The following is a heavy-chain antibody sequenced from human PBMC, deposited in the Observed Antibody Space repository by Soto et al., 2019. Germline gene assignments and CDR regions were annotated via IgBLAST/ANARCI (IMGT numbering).Heavy chain of an antibody. J-gene: IGHJ4*02. Sequence: QVQLVQSGAEVKKPGASVKISCKTSGYIFINYYIHWVRQAPGQGLEWVALFNPMSGSTNYAQKLQGRVTVTSDKSTSTVYMELSSLISEDTDVYYCARDLEAADYWGQGTLVNVSS. CDR1: GYIFINYY. CDR2: FNPMSGST. V-gene: IGHV1-46*04. CDR3: ARDLEAADY. D-gene: IGHD1-1*01.